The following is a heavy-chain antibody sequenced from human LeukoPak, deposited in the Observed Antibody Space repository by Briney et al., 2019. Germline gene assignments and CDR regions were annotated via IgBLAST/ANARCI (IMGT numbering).Heavy chain of an antibody. CDR3: TREMITFGGALRTDY. J-gene: IGHJ4*02. CDR1: GFTFGDYA. Sequence: GGSLRLSCTASGFTFGDYAMSWFRQAPGKGLEWVGFIRSKAYGGTTEYAASVKGRFTISRDDSKGIAYLQMNSLKTEDTAVYYCTREMITFGGALRTDYWGQGTLVTVSS. CDR2: IRSKAYGGTT. V-gene: IGHV3-49*03. D-gene: IGHD3-16*01.